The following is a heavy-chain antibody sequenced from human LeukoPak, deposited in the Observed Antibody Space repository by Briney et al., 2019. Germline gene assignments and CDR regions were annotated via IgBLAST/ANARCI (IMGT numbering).Heavy chain of an antibody. CDR2: ISGSGGST. V-gene: IGHV3-23*01. D-gene: IGHD2-2*02. Sequence: GGSLRLSCAASGFTFSSYAMSWVRQAPGKGLEWVSGISGSGGSTYYADSVKGRFTISRDNSKNTLYLQMNSLRAEDTAVYYCAKRYCSGTSCYTHFEYWGQGTLVTVSS. CDR1: GFTFSSYA. CDR3: AKRYCSGTSCYTHFEY. J-gene: IGHJ4*02.